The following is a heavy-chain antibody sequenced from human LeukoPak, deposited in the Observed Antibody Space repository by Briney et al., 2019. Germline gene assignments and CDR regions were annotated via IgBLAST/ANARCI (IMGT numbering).Heavy chain of an antibody. CDR3: ANFEGSSQAFHI. D-gene: IGHD6-13*01. CDR2: ISTDGRDK. V-gene: IGHV3-30*18. J-gene: IGHJ3*02. Sequence: PGGSLRLSCAASGFTFSSHAMHWVRQAPGKGLEWVAVISTDGRDKHHAESVKGRFSVYRDNSNYSLYLQMNSLRIEDTAVYYCANFEGSSQAFHIWGQGTLVTVSS. CDR1: GFTFSSHA.